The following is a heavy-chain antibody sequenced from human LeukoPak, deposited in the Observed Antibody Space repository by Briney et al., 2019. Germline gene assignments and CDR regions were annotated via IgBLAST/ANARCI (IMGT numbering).Heavy chain of an antibody. V-gene: IGHV4-61*02. Sequence: PSETLSLTCTVSGGSISSGSYYWSWIRQPAGKGLEWIGRIYTSGSTNYNPSLKSRVTISVDTSKNQFSLKLSSVTAADTAVYYCARVPASAAPPPLYYYYYYMDVWGKGTTVTVSS. CDR1: GGSISSGSYY. CDR2: IYTSGST. J-gene: IGHJ6*03. CDR3: ARVPASAAPPPLYYYYYYMDV.